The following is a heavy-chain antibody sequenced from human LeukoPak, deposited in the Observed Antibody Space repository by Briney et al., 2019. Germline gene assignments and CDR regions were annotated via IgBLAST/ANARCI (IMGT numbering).Heavy chain of an antibody. J-gene: IGHJ4*02. CDR2: ISYDGSNK. Sequence: PGGSLRLSCAASGFTFSSYGMHWVRQAPGKGLEWVAVISYDGSNKYYADSVKGRFTISRDNSKNTLYLQMNSLRAEDTAVYYCAKEDAMTTVTTGELDYWGQGTLVTVSS. CDR1: GFTFSSYG. V-gene: IGHV3-30*18. CDR3: AKEDAMTTVTTGELDY. D-gene: IGHD4-17*01.